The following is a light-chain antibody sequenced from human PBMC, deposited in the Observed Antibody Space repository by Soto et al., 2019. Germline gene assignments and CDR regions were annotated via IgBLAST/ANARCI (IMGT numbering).Light chain of an antibody. CDR1: SSDVGGYDY. V-gene: IGLV2-14*01. CDR2: EVS. J-gene: IGLJ3*02. CDR3: SSYRTPSTPG. Sequence: QSALTQPASVSGSPGQSITISCTGTSSDVGGYDYVSWYQQHPGKAPKLMIFEVSNRPSGVSNRFSGSKSGNTASLTIAGLQAEDDDDYSCSSYRTPSTPGFGGGTKLTVL.